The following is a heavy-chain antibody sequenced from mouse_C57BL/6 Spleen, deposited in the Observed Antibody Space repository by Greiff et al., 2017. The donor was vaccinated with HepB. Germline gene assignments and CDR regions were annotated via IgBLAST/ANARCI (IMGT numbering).Heavy chain of an antibody. CDR1: GYTFTDYE. CDR2: IDPETGGT. Sequence: VKLLESGAELVRPGASVTLSCKASGYTFTDYEMHWVKQTPVHGLEWIGAIDPETGGTAYNQKFKGKAILTADKSSSTAYMELRSLTSEDSAVYYCTRGNYVRDYWGQGTTLTVSS. J-gene: IGHJ2*01. V-gene: IGHV1-15*01. CDR3: TRGNYVRDY. D-gene: IGHD2-1*01.